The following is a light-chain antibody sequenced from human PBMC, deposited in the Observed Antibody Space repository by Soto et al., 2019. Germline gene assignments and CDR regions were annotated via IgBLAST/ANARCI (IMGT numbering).Light chain of an antibody. V-gene: IGKV3-11*01. CDR2: DAS. J-gene: IGKJ4*01. CDR1: QSVSSY. Sequence: EIVLTQSPATLSLSPGERATLSCRASQSVSSYLAWYQQKPGQAPRLLIYDASNRAPGIPARFSGSGSGTDFTLTISCLEPDDFAVYYCHHRSDWPSTYGGGTKVQIK. CDR3: HHRSDWPST.